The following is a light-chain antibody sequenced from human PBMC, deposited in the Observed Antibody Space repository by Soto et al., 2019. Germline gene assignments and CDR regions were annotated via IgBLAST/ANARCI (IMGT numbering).Light chain of an antibody. CDR1: ISNIGAGYD. CDR3: QSYDSSLSAYV. V-gene: IGLV1-40*01. J-gene: IGLJ1*01. CDR2: RNN. Sequence: QSVLTQPPSLSGAPGQRVTISCTGSISNIGAGYDVHWYQQLPGTAPKLLIFRNNNRPSGVPDRFSGSKSGTSASLAITGLQAEDEADYYCQSYDSSLSAYVFATGTKVNVL.